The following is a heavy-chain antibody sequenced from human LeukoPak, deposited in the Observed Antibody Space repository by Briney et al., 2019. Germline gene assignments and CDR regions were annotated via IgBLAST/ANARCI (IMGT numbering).Heavy chain of an antibody. V-gene: IGHV1-2*02. Sequence: ASVKVSCKVSGYTLTELSMHWVRRAPGQGLEWMGWINPNSGGTYYAQKFQGRVTMTSDTSISTAYMELGRLRSDNTAVYYCARDLYGGTSATFDYWGQGTLVTVSS. J-gene: IGHJ4*02. D-gene: IGHD4-23*01. CDR1: GYTLTELS. CDR2: INPNSGGT. CDR3: ARDLYGGTSATFDY.